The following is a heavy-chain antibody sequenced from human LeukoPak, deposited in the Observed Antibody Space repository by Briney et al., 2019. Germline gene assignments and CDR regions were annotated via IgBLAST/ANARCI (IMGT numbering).Heavy chain of an antibody. CDR1: GGTFSTYA. J-gene: IGHJ4*02. Sequence: AVKVFCQDSGGTFSTYAMSWVGQAVGQGLGWMGGIIPIFGTANYAQKFQGSVTITADEPTSTAYMELSSLRSEDAAVYYCARSRYCSSTSCYRRNYYFDYWGQGTLVTVSS. V-gene: IGHV1-69*01. CDR2: IIPIFGTA. D-gene: IGHD2-2*01. CDR3: ARSRYCSSTSCYRRNYYFDY.